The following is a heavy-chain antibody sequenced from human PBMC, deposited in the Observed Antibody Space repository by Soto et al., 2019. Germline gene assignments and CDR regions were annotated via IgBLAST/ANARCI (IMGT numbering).Heavy chain of an antibody. D-gene: IGHD2-21*02. J-gene: IGHJ3*02. CDR3: VREIGVEVTWGDAFDI. Sequence: PGGSLRLSFEVSGLTISDFYMSWIRQAPGKGLEWVSYTSHNGDSTNYADSVKGRFTISRDNAKNSLYLQMNSLRVEDTAVYYCVREIGVEVTWGDAFDIWGQGTMVTVSS. CDR1: GLTISDFY. CDR2: TSHNGDST. V-gene: IGHV3-11*05.